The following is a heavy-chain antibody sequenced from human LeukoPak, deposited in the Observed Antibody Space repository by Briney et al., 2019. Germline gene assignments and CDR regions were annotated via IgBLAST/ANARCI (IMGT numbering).Heavy chain of an antibody. CDR2: FYHSGSS. J-gene: IGHJ5*02. CDR3: ARLGAVLTSVNWFDP. Sequence: PSETLSLTCSVSGGSISGSDYYWGWVRQPPGKGLEWIGSFYHSGSSYYNSSLKSRLTMSVDPSKNQFSLKLTAVTAADTAVYYCARLGAVLTSVNWFDPWGQGTLVTVSS. V-gene: IGHV4-39*07. D-gene: IGHD2-8*01. CDR1: GGSISGSDYY.